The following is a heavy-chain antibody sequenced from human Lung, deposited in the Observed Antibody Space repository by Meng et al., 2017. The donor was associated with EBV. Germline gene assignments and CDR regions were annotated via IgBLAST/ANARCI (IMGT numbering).Heavy chain of an antibody. CDR1: GFIFSDYY. CDR2: ISSSGSII. J-gene: IGHJ5*02. V-gene: IGHV3-11*01. Sequence: VQGVGSGGGLVKPGGSPRLSCAASGFIFSDYYMSWIRQAPGKGLEWVSYISSSGSIIYYADSVKGRFTISRDNSKNSLYLQMNSLRADDTAVYYCARIPAWFDPWGQGTLVTVSS. D-gene: IGHD2-2*01. CDR3: ARIPAWFDP.